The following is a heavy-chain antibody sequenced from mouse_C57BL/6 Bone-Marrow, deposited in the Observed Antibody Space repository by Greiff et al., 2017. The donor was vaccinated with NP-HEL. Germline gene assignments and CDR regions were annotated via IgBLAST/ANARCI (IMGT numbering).Heavy chain of an antibody. CDR1: GYTFTDYY. D-gene: IGHD1-1*01. Sequence: QVQLQQSGAELVRPGASVKLSCKASGYTFTDYYINWVKQRPGQGLEWIARIYPGSGNTYYNEKFKGKATLTAEKSSSTAYMQLSSLTSEDSAVYFCARGNGSSFYWYFDVWGTGTTVTVSS. J-gene: IGHJ1*03. V-gene: IGHV1-76*01. CDR3: ARGNGSSFYWYFDV. CDR2: IYPGSGNT.